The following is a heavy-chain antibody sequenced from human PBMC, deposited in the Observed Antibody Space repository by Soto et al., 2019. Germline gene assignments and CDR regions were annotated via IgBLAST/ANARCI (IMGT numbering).Heavy chain of an antibody. Sequence: QVQLVESGGGVVQPGRSLRLSCGASGFTFSSYGMHWVRQAPGKGLEWVAVIWDDGSYKYYADSVKGRFTISRDNSQNTLYLQMNSLRAEDTAVYYCARDRYSSGWYDPYYWGQGTLVTVSS. V-gene: IGHV3-33*01. CDR1: GFTFSSYG. CDR2: IWDDGSYK. D-gene: IGHD6-19*01. J-gene: IGHJ4*02. CDR3: ARDRYSSGWYDPYY.